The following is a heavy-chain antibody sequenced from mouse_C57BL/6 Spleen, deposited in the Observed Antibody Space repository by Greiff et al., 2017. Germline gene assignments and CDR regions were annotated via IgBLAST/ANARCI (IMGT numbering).Heavy chain of an antibody. V-gene: IGHV7-3*01. D-gene: IGHD6-1*01. CDR1: GFTFTDYY. Sequence: DVHLVESGGGLVQPGGSLSLSCAASGFTFTDYYMSWVRQPPGKALEWLGFIRNKANGYTTEYSASVKGRFTISRDNSQSILYLQMNALRAEASATYYCARYEAAQLAYWGQGTLVTVSA. CDR3: ARYEAAQLAY. J-gene: IGHJ3*01. CDR2: IRNKANGYTT.